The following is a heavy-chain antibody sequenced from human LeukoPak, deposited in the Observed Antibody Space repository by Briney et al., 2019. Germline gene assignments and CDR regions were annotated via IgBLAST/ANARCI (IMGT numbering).Heavy chain of an antibody. D-gene: IGHD6-19*01. CDR2: IYSGGST. CDR3: ARDSSGYYYYGMDV. CDR1: GFTVSSNY. Sequence: GSLRLSCAASGFTVSSNYMSWVRQAPGKGLEWVSVIYSGGSTYYADSVKGRFTISRHNSKNTLYLQMNSLRAEDTAVYYCARDSSGYYYYGMDVWGQGTTVTVSS. J-gene: IGHJ6*02. V-gene: IGHV3-53*04.